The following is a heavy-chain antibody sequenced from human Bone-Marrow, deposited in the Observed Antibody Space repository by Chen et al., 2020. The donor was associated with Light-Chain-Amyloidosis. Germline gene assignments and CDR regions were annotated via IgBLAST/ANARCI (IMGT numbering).Heavy chain of an antibody. Sequence: EVQLVESGGGLVQPGGSLRLSCAASGFTFSRSEMNWVRQAPGKWLEWISYISTSGSAIFYADSVKGRFTISRDNAGNSVFLQMNSLRVDDTAIYYCAKEGLYGRYFDFWGQGTLVTVSS. V-gene: IGHV3-48*03. D-gene: IGHD3-10*01. CDR1: GFTFSRSE. CDR2: ISTSGSAI. CDR3: AKEGLYGRYFDF. J-gene: IGHJ4*02.